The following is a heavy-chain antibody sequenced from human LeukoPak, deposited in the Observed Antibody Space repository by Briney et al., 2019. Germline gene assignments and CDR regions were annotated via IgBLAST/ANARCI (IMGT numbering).Heavy chain of an antibody. CDR3: ARENYYGSGSYYPYYYYGMDV. D-gene: IGHD3-10*01. CDR2: INHSGST. J-gene: IGHJ6*02. CDR1: GGSFSGYY. Sequence: SETLSLTCAVYGGSFSGYYWSWIRQRQGMGLERIGEINHSGSTNYNPSLKSRVTISVDTSKNQFSLKLSSVTAADTAVYYCARENYYGSGSYYPYYYYGMDVWGQGTTVTVSS. V-gene: IGHV4-34*01.